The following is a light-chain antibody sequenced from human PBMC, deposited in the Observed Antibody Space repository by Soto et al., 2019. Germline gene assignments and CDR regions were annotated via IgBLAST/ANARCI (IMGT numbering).Light chain of an antibody. CDR1: SSYIGRYDY. Sequence: QSVLTQPASVSGSPGQSITVSCTGTSSYIGRYDYVSWYQQHPGKVPKLLIYDVTNRPSGVSNRFSGSKSGNTASLTISGLQAEDEADYYCTSFTTAYTHVFGTGTKVTVL. V-gene: IGLV2-14*03. CDR2: DVT. J-gene: IGLJ1*01. CDR3: TSFTTAYTHV.